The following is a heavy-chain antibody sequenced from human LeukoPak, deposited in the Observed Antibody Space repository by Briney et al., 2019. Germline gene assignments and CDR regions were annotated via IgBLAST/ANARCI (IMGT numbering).Heavy chain of an antibody. J-gene: IGHJ4*02. V-gene: IGHV3-23*01. CDR2: ISRGGDNT. Sequence: GESLRLSCAASGFTFSTFAMSWVRQTPGKGLEWVSGISRGGDNTYYTDFVEGRFTISRDNSRNTLYLQTNSLRAEDTAVYYCANSAVAGPRGYWGQGTVVTVSS. D-gene: IGHD6-19*01. CDR3: ANSAVAGPRGY. CDR1: GFTFSTFA.